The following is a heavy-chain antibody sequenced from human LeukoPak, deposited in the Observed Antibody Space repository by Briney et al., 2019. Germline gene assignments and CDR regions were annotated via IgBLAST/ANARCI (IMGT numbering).Heavy chain of an antibody. CDR3: ARHRGGSADY. D-gene: IGHD3-16*01. CDR1: GGSISSSTYY. Sequence: KPSETLSLTCSVSGGSISSSTYYWGWIRQPPGKGLEWIGSIYYSGSTYYNPSLKSRVTISVDTSKNQFSLKLSSVTAADTAIYYCARHRGGSADYWGQGTLVTVSS. CDR2: IYYSGST. V-gene: IGHV4-39*01. J-gene: IGHJ4*02.